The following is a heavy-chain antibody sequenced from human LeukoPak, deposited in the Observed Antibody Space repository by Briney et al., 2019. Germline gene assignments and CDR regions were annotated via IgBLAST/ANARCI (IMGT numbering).Heavy chain of an antibody. CDR3: ARSRGGFGDYGSWFDP. J-gene: IGHJ5*02. CDR1: GGSFSGYY. D-gene: IGHD4-17*01. Sequence: SETPSLTCAVYGGSFSGYYWSWIRQPPGKGLEWIGEINHSGSTNYNPSLKSRVTISLDTAKNQFSLKLTSVTAADTAVYFCARSRGGFGDYGSWFDPWGQGTLVTVSS. V-gene: IGHV4-34*01. CDR2: INHSGST.